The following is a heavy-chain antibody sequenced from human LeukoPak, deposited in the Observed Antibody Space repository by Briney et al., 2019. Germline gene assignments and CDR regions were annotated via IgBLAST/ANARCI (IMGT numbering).Heavy chain of an antibody. CDR2: ISGSGGST. J-gene: IGHJ6*02. D-gene: IGHD3-3*01. CDR3: AKVVRGGTIFGVAIRPRYYGMDV. V-gene: IGHV3-23*01. Sequence: GGSLRLSCAASGFTFSSYAMSWVRQAPGKGLEWVSAISGSGGSTYYADSVKGRFTISRDNSKNTLYLQMNSLRAEDTAVYYCAKVVRGGTIFGVAIRPRYYGMDVWGQGTTVTVSS. CDR1: GFTFSSYA.